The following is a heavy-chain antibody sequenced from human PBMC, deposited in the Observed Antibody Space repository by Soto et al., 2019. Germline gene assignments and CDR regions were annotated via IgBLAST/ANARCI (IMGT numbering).Heavy chain of an antibody. J-gene: IGHJ4*02. CDR1: GYTFTRYY. V-gene: IGHV1-46*01. Sequence: GASVKVSCKASGYTFTRYYMHWVRQAPGQGLEWMGIINPSSGSTSYAQKFQGRVTMTRDTSTSTVYMELSSLRSEDTAVYYCAKTIAPVVVTAIDYWGQGTLVNVSS. CDR2: INPSSGST. CDR3: AKTIAPVVVTAIDY. D-gene: IGHD2-21*02.